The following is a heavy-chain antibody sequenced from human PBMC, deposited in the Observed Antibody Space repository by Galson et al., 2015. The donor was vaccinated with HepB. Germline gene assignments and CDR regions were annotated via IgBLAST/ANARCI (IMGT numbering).Heavy chain of an antibody. J-gene: IGHJ4*02. Sequence: SLRLSCAASGFTFSSYGMHWVRQAPGKGLEWVAVIWYDGSNKYYADSVKGRFTISRDNSKNTLYLQMNSLRAEDTAVYYCARPRNGDYAQFDYWGQGTLVTVSS. D-gene: IGHD4-17*01. CDR3: ARPRNGDYAQFDY. V-gene: IGHV3-33*01. CDR1: GFTFSSYG. CDR2: IWYDGSNK.